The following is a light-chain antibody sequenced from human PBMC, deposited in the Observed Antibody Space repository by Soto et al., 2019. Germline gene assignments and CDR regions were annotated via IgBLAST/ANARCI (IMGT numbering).Light chain of an antibody. V-gene: IGKV3-20*01. CDR3: QQYDISPWT. CDR2: GAS. Sequence: EIVLTQSPGTLSWSPGERATLSCWASQSVSSNYLAWYQHKPGQAPRLLIYGASTRATGIPDRFSGSGSGTDFTLTIIRLEPEDFAVYYCQQYDISPWTFGQGTQVDIK. CDR1: QSVSSNY. J-gene: IGKJ1*01.